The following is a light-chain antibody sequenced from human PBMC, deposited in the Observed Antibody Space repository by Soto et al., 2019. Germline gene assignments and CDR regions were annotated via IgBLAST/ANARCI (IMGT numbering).Light chain of an antibody. CDR1: QSVGTN. CDR2: GAS. V-gene: IGKV3-15*01. Sequence: ETVMTQSPATLSVSPGERATLSCRASQSVGTNVAWYQHKPGQAPRLLIYGASTRATGVPARFSGSAPGAEFTLTISRLQSEDAAVYYCQEYSNWWTFGQGTKIEIK. CDR3: QEYSNWWT. J-gene: IGKJ1*01.